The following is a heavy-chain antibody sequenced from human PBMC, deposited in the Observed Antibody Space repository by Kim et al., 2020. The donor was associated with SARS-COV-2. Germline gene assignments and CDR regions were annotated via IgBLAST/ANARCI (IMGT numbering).Heavy chain of an antibody. CDR3: ARDITASVAASV. Sequence: NDAQKFQGRVTMTRDTSISTAYMELSRLRSDDTAVYYCARDITASVAASVWGQGTLVTVSS. V-gene: IGHV1-2*02. D-gene: IGHD6-6*01. J-gene: IGHJ4*02.